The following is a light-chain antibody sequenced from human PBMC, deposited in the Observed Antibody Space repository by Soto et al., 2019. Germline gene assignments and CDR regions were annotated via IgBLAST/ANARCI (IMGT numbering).Light chain of an antibody. CDR2: EVF. J-gene: IGLJ1*01. CDR1: SSDVGTYSI. Sequence: QSVLTQPASVSGSPGQSINISCAGTSSDVGTYSIVSWYQQYPGKAPKLMIYEVFKRPSGVSNRFSGSKSGNTASLTISGLQAEDEADYYCCSYAGRSTYVFGTGTKVTVL. V-gene: IGLV2-23*02. CDR3: CSYAGRSTYV.